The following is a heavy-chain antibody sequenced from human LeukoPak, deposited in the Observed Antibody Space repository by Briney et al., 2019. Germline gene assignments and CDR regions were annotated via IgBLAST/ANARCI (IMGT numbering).Heavy chain of an antibody. J-gene: IGHJ5*02. D-gene: IGHD4-17*01. CDR3: TRETAVTPWVSEPFDP. CDR1: GGSISSYY. CDR2: IYSSGST. Sequence: SETLSLTCTVSGGSISSYYWSWIRQPAGKGLEWIGRIYSSGSTNYNPFLKSRVTMSVDTSKNQFSLKLDSVTVADTAVYYCTRETAVTPWVSEPFDPWGQGTLVTVSS. V-gene: IGHV4-4*07.